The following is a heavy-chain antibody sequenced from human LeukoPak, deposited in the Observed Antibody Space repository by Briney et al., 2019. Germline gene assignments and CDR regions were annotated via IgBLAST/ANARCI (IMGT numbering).Heavy chain of an antibody. V-gene: IGHV4-39*07. D-gene: IGHD5-12*01. CDR1: GGSTISTTYY. CDR3: ARGGIRGYSAFDNLDF. Sequence: PSETLSLTCTVSGGSTISTTYYWGWIRQPPGKDLEWIGSIYYTGNTYYNPSLKSRVSMSVDTSKNQFSLTLTSVTVADTAFYYCARGGIRGYSAFDNLDFWGLGTHVTVSS. CDR2: IYYTGNT. J-gene: IGHJ4*02.